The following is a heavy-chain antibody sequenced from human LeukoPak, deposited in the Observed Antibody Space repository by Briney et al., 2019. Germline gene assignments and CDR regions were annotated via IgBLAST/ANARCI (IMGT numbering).Heavy chain of an antibody. CDR3: TREDY. J-gene: IGHJ4*02. Sequence: ASVKVSRKTSGYTFINYVVHWVRQAPGQRLEWMGWINAANGGTKYSQEFQGRVTITRDTSASTVYMELSSLRFEDTTVYYCTREDYWGQGTLVTVSS. V-gene: IGHV1-3*01. CDR2: INAANGGT. CDR1: GYTFINYV.